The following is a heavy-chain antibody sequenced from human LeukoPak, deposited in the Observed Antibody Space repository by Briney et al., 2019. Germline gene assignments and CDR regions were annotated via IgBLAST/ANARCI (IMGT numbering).Heavy chain of an antibody. CDR3: ARDRIYGGKKWFDP. J-gene: IGHJ5*02. Sequence: GGSLRLSCAASGFTFSSYWMHWVRHAPGKGLGWVSRINSDGGSTIYADSVKGRFTISRDNAKNTLYLQMNSLRAADTAVYYCARDRIYGGKKWFDPWGQGTLVTVSS. CDR2: INSDGGST. CDR1: GFTFSSYW. D-gene: IGHD4-23*01. V-gene: IGHV3-74*01.